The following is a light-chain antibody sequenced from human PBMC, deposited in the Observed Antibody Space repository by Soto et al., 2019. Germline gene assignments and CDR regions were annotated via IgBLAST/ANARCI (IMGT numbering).Light chain of an antibody. CDR3: GSYAGSYTWG. CDR1: RSDGGGYAY. Sequence: QSALTQPRSVAGSPGQSVAISCTGTRSDGGGYAYISWYQQHPGKVPNLISYDVSNRPSGVPDRFSGSKSGNTASLTISGLQAVDEADYYCGSYAGSYTWGFGGDTKLPVL. V-gene: IGLV2-11*01. J-gene: IGLJ2*01. CDR2: DVS.